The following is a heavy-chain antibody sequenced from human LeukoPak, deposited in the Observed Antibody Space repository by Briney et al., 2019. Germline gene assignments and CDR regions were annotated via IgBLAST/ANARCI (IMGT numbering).Heavy chain of an antibody. V-gene: IGHV4-59*12. CDR2: MYYSGST. CDR1: GGSITSYY. CDR3: ARDNSSSWYRLAFDI. Sequence: SETLSLTCTVSGGSITSYYWTWIRQPPGKGLEWLGYMYYSGSTIYNPSLKSRVTISIDTSKNLFSLKLSSVTAADTAVYYCARDNSSSWYRLAFDIWGQGTMVTVSS. J-gene: IGHJ3*02. D-gene: IGHD6-13*01.